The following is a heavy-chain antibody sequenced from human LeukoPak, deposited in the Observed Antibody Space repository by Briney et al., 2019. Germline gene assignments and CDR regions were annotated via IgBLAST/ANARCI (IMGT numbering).Heavy chain of an antibody. CDR1: GGSISSYY. CDR3: ARADVVGSAKYYYMDV. Sequence: PSETLSLTCTVSGGSISSYYWSWIRQPPGKRLEWIGYIYYSGSTNYNPSLKSRVTISVDTSKNQFSLKLSSVTAADTAVYYCARADVVGSAKYYYMDVWGKGTTVTISS. V-gene: IGHV4-59*12. J-gene: IGHJ6*03. D-gene: IGHD5-18*01. CDR2: IYYSGST.